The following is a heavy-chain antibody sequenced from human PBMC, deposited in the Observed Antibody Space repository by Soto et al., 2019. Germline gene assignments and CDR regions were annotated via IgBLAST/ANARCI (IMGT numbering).Heavy chain of an antibody. D-gene: IGHD3-3*01. Sequence: GGSLRLSCAASGFTFSSYWMHWVRQAPGKGLVWVSRINSDGSSTSYADSVKGRFTISRDNAKNTLYLQMNSLRAEDTAVYYCASGATPRTYDFWSGYYKDYFDYWGQGTLVTVSS. J-gene: IGHJ4*02. CDR2: INSDGSST. CDR3: ASGATPRTYDFWSGYYKDYFDY. V-gene: IGHV3-74*01. CDR1: GFTFSSYW.